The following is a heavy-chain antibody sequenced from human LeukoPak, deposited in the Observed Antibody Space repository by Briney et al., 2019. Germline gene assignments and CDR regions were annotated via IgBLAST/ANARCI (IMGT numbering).Heavy chain of an antibody. V-gene: IGHV3-23*01. J-gene: IGHJ4*02. CDR2: IVGSGGST. D-gene: IGHD3-9*01. CDR1: GFTFSNYA. CDR3: SKWGDYDVLTGYYDSDF. Sequence: GGSLRLSCAASGFTFSNYAMSWVRQAPGKGLEWVSAIVGSGGSTYYADSVKGRFSISRDNSKNTLFLQMNSLRVEDTALYYCSKWGDYDVLTGYYDSDFWGQGTLVTVSS.